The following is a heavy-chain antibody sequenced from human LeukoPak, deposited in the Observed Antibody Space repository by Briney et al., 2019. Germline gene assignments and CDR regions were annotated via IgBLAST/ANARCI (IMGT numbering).Heavy chain of an antibody. CDR1: GFTFDDYA. J-gene: IGHJ4*02. D-gene: IGHD3-3*01. CDR2: ISWNSGSI. Sequence: GGSLRLSCAASGFTFDDYAMHWVRQAPGKGLEWVSGISWNSGSIGYADSVKGRFTISRDNSKNTLYLQMNSLRAEDTAVYYCASARYYDFWSGRGSEYYFDYWGQGTLVTVSS. CDR3: ASARYYDFWSGRGSEYYFDY. V-gene: IGHV3-9*01.